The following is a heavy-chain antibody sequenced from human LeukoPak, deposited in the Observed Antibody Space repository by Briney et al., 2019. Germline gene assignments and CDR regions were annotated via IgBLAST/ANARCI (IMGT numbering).Heavy chain of an antibody. CDR3: ARGPNSSGWYRGWFDP. CDR2: IYTSGST. V-gene: IGHV4-61*02. J-gene: IGHJ5*02. CDR1: GGSISSGSYY. D-gene: IGHD6-19*01. Sequence: SQTLSLTCTVSGGSISSGSYYWSWIRQPAGKGLEWIGRIYTSGSTNYNPSLKSRVTISVDTSKNQFSLKLSSVTAADTAVYYCARGPNSSGWYRGWFDPWGQGTLVTVSS.